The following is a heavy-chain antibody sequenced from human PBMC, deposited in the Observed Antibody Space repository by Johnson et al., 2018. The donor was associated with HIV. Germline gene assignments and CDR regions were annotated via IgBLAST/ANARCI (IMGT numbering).Heavy chain of an antibody. CDR1: GFTFSSYG. D-gene: IGHD6-19*01. V-gene: IGHV3-30*02. Sequence: QVQLVESGGGVVQPGGSLRLSCAASGFTFSSYGMHWVRQAPGKGLEWVAFIRYDGSNKYYADSVKGRFTISRDNSKNTPYRQMNSLRAEDTAVYYCAKDEQWLNDAFDIWGQGTMVTVSS. J-gene: IGHJ3*02. CDR3: AKDEQWLNDAFDI. CDR2: IRYDGSNK.